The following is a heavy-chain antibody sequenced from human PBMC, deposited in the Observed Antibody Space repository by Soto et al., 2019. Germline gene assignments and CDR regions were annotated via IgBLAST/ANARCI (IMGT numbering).Heavy chain of an antibody. CDR3: ARDRRDAFDI. CDR1: GGSVSSGGYY. Sequence: QAQLQESGPGLVKPSQTLSLTCTVSGGSVSSGGYYWTWIRQHPGKGLELIGFVSYSGSTNYNPSLRGRVTISVDTSKNQFSLKLTSVTAADTGVYYCARDRRDAFDIWGQGTMVTVSS. J-gene: IGHJ3*02. V-gene: IGHV4-31*03. CDR2: VSYSGST.